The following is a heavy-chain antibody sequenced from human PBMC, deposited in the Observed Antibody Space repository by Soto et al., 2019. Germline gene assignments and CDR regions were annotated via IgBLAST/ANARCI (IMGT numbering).Heavy chain of an antibody. CDR2: MYHSGST. D-gene: IGHD6-6*01. J-gene: IGHJ4*02. CDR1: GGSISSGGYS. V-gene: IGHV4-30-2*01. Sequence: SETLSLTCAVSGGSISSGGYSWSWIRQPPGKGLEWIGYMYHSGSTYYNPSLKSRVTISIDRSKNQFSLKLSSVTAADTAVYYCARVPDVRGEEVLVT. CDR3: ARVPDV.